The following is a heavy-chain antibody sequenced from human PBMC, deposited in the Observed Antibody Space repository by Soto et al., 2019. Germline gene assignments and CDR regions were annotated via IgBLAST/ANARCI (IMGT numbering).Heavy chain of an antibody. CDR1: GYTFTSYG. CDR2: ISAYHGNT. J-gene: IGHJ5*02. D-gene: IGHD4-4*01. CDR3: ARDLLPLTPYCNYVSKWFDP. V-gene: IGHV1-18*01. Sequence: ASVKVSCKASGYTFTSYGISWVRQAPGQGLEWMGWISAYHGNTNYAQKLQGRVTITADTSTSTAYMELSSLRSEDTAVYYCARDLLPLTPYCNYVSKWFDPWGQGTLVTVSS.